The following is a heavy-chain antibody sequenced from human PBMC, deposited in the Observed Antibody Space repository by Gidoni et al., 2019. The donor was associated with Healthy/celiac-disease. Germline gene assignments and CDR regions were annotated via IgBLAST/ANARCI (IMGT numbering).Heavy chain of an antibody. J-gene: IGHJ6*02. CDR2: ISGSGGST. D-gene: IGHD1-26*01. V-gene: IGHV3-23*01. CDR1: GFTFSSYA. CDR3: AKDKMVGATGFYYYYGMDV. Sequence: EVQLLESGGGLVQPGGSLRLSCAASGFTFSSYAMSWVRQAPGKGLEWVSAISGSGGSTYYADSVKGRFTISRDNSKNTLYLQMNSLRAEDTAVYYCAKDKMVGATGFYYYYGMDVWGQGTTVTVSS.